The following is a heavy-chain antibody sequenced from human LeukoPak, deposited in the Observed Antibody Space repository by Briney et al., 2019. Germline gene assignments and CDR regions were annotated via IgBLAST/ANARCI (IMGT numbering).Heavy chain of an antibody. D-gene: IGHD1-1*01. J-gene: IGHJ5*02. V-gene: IGHV1-2*02. CDR2: INPNSGGT. Sequence: ASVKVSCKASGYTFTGYYMHWVRQAPGQGLEWMGWINPNSGGTNYAQKFQGRVTMTRDTSISTAYMELSSLRSEDTAVYYCARGPPLYTTTPFDPWGQGTLVTVSS. CDR1: GYTFTGYY. CDR3: ARGPPLYTTTPFDP.